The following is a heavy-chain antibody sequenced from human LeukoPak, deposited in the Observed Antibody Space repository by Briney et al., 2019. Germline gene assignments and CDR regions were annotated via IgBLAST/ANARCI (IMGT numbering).Heavy chain of an antibody. CDR1: GFTFSSYW. Sequence: GGPLRLSCAASGFTFSSYWMQWVRQAPGKGLVWVSRINGDGSSTSHADSVKGRFTISRDNAKNTVYLQMNSLRVEDTAVYHCVRVGSGWYFDNWGQGALVTVSS. J-gene: IGHJ4*02. CDR3: VRVGSGWYFDN. D-gene: IGHD6-19*01. V-gene: IGHV3-74*01. CDR2: INGDGSST.